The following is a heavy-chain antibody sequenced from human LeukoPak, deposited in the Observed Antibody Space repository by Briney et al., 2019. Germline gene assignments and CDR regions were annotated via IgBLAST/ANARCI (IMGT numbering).Heavy chain of an antibody. V-gene: IGHV4-59*01. J-gene: IGHJ3*02. D-gene: IGHD3-3*01. CDR1: GDSLSSYY. CDR3: ARGGFLITIFGVVISEAFDI. CDR2: IYYRGST. Sequence: SETLSLTCTVSGDSLSSYYWSWMRDPPGKGLVGSGDIYYRGSTNYNPSLKSRVTISVATSKNQVSLKLSSLTAADTAVYYCARGGFLITIFGVVISEAFDIWGQGTMVTVSS.